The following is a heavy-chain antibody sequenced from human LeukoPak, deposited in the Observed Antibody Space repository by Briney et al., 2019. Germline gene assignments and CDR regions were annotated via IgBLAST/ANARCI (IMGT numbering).Heavy chain of an antibody. V-gene: IGHV3-21*01. Sequence: GGSLRLSCAASGFTFGSYSMNWVRQAPGKGLEWVSSISSSSSYIYYADSLKGRFTISRDNAKNSLYLQMNSLRAEDTAVYYCARVYVDTAMLTDSFDCWGQGTLVTVSS. CDR3: ARVYVDTAMLTDSFDC. CDR1: GFTFGSYS. J-gene: IGHJ4*02. CDR2: ISSSSSYI. D-gene: IGHD5-18*01.